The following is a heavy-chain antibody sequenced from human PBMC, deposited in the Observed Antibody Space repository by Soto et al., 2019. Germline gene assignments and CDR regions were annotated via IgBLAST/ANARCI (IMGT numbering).Heavy chain of an antibody. D-gene: IGHD2-21*02. V-gene: IGHV1-2*04. Sequence: QVQLVQSGAEVKKPGASVKVSCKASGYTFTDYYMHWVRQAPGQGLEWMGWINPNSGGTNYAQQFQGWVTMTRDTSISSAYMELSRLRSDDTAVYYCARFSLVIEYCGGDCSSVSRYGMDVWGQGTTVTVSS. J-gene: IGHJ6*02. CDR2: INPNSGGT. CDR1: GYTFTDYY. CDR3: ARFSLVIEYCGGDCSSVSRYGMDV.